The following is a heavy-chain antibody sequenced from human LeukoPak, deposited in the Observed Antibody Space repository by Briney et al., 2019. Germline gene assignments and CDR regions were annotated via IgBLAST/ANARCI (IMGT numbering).Heavy chain of an antibody. CDR2: IYYSGST. CDR1: GGSISSSSYY. D-gene: IGHD5-18*01. Sequence: KPSETLSLTCTVSGGSISSSSYYWGWIRQPPGKGLEWIGSIYYSGSTYYNPSLKSRVTISVDTSKNQFSLKLSSVTAADTAVYYCARQYRDTAMVKDWGQGTLVTVSS. CDR3: ARQYRDTAMVKD. J-gene: IGHJ4*02. V-gene: IGHV4-39*01.